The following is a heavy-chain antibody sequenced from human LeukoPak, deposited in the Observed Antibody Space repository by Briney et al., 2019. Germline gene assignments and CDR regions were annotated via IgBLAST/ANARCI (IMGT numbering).Heavy chain of an antibody. J-gene: IGHJ5*02. Sequence: GASVQVSCKASGGTFSSHAISWVRQATGQGLEWMGWMNPNSGNTGYAQKFQGRVTMTRNTSISTAYMELSSLRSEDTAVYYCARRLRVGNWFDPWGQGTLVTVSS. CDR1: GGTFSSHA. D-gene: IGHD3-16*01. CDR3: ARRLRVGNWFDP. CDR2: MNPNSGNT. V-gene: IGHV1-8*02.